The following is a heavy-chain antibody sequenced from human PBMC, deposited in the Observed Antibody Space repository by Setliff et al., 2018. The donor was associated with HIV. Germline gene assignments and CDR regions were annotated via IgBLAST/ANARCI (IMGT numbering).Heavy chain of an antibody. J-gene: IGHJ4*02. CDR2: IDHSGST. V-gene: IGHV4-34*01. Sequence: PSETLSLTCAVYNASFSRHYWSWIRQPPGRGLEWIGEIDHSGSTNYNPSLRSRLMMSVDTSKNQFSLRLNFLTAADTAVYYCARGGEQGIDYFDFWGQGNLVTVS. CDR3: ARGGEQGIDYFDF. CDR1: NASFSRHY.